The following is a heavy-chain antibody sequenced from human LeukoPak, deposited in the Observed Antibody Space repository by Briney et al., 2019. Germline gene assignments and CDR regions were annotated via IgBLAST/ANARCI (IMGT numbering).Heavy chain of an antibody. J-gene: IGHJ4*02. Sequence: SVRVSCKASGGTFSSYAISWVRQAPGQGLEWMGGIIPIFGTANYAQKFQGRVTITTDESTSTAYMELSSLRSEDTAVYYCARVRHDSSGYYYFDYWGQGTLVTVSS. D-gene: IGHD3-22*01. CDR2: IIPIFGTA. CDR3: ARVRHDSSGYYYFDY. CDR1: GGTFSSYA. V-gene: IGHV1-69*05.